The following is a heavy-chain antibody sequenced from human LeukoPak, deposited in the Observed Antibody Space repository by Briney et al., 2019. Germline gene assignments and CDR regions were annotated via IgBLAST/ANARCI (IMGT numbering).Heavy chain of an antibody. CDR1: GFSFSSYA. CDR3: AKVASKGTIFGVVTFDY. J-gene: IGHJ4*02. D-gene: IGHD3-3*01. Sequence: GGSLRLSCAASGFSFSSYAMSWVRQAPGKGLEWVSAISGSGGSTYYADSVKGRFTISRDNSKNTLYLQMNSLRAEDTAVYYCAKVASKGTIFGVVTFDYWGQGTLVTVSS. V-gene: IGHV3-23*01. CDR2: ISGSGGST.